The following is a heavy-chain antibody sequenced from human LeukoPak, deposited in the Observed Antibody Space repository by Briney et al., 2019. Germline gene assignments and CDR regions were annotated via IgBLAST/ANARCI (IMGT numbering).Heavy chain of an antibody. Sequence: PGGSLRLSCAASGFTVSSNYMSWVRQAPGKGLEWVSVIYSGGSTYYADSVKGRFTISRDNSKNTLYLQMNSLRAEDTAVYYCARDYYDSSGYYYGDYFDYWGQGTLVTVSS. CDR3: ARDYYDSSGYYYGDYFDY. V-gene: IGHV3-53*01. CDR2: IYSGGST. CDR1: GFTVSSNY. J-gene: IGHJ4*02. D-gene: IGHD3-22*01.